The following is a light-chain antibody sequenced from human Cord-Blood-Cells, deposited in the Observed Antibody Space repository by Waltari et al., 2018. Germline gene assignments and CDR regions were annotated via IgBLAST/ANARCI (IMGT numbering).Light chain of an antibody. V-gene: IGLV3-19*01. CDR3: NSRDSSGNHVV. J-gene: IGLJ2*01. CDR1: SLRSYY. CDR2: GKN. Sequence: SSELTQDPAVSVALGQTVRITCQGDSLRSYYASWYQQKPGQAPVLVIHGKNNRPSGIPDRFSGSSSGNTASLTITGAQAEEEADYYCNSRDSSGNHVVFGGGTKLTVL.